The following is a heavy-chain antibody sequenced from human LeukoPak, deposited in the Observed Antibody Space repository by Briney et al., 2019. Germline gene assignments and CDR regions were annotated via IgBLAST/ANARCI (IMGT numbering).Heavy chain of an antibody. CDR2: IYYSGST. CDR1: GGSISSGGYY. J-gene: IGHJ4*02. D-gene: IGHD6-19*01. V-gene: IGHV4-31*03. CDR3: ARWGYSTDLYGAGAEEY. Sequence: PSQTLSLTCTVSGGSISSGGYYWSWIRQHPGKGLEWIGYIYYSGSTYYNPSLKSRVNISIDTSKKQFSLKLSSVTAADTAVYYCARWGYSTDLYGAGAEEYWGQGTLVTVSS.